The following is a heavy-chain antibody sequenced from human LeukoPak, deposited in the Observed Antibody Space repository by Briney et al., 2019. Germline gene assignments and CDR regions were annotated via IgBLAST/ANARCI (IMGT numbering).Heavy chain of an antibody. CDR1: GFTFSSYA. V-gene: IGHV3-23*01. CDR3: AKRRNYYDSSGYYQGVDY. Sequence: PGGSLRLSCAASGFTFSSYAMSWVRQAPGKGLEWVSAISGSGGSTYYADSVKGRFTISRDNSKNTLYLQMNSLRAEDTAVYYCAKRRNYYDSSGYYQGVDYWGQGTLVTVSS. J-gene: IGHJ4*02. CDR2: ISGSGGST. D-gene: IGHD3-22*01.